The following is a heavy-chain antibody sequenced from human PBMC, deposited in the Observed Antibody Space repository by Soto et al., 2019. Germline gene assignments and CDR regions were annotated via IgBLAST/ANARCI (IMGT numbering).Heavy chain of an antibody. CDR2: ISSSSSYI. CDR3: AKDNGNYGSGSFSH. V-gene: IGHV3-21*04. Sequence: GGSLRLSCAASGFTFSSYSMNWVRQAPGKGLEWVSSISSSSSYIYYADSVKGRFTISRDYSKTTVFLQMNSLRAEDTAVYFCAKDNGNYGSGSFSHWGQGTLVTVSS. CDR1: GFTFSSYS. J-gene: IGHJ4*02. D-gene: IGHD3-10*01.